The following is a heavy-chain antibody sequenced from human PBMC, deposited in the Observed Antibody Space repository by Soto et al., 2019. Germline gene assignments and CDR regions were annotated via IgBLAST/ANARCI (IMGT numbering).Heavy chain of an antibody. CDR3: ARHRHDFWSGYQQGTFDY. V-gene: IGHV4-59*08. J-gene: IGHJ4*02. CDR1: GGSISSYY. D-gene: IGHD3-3*01. Sequence: SETLSLTCTVSGGSISSYYWSWIRQPPGKGLEWIGYIYYSGSTNYNPSLKSRVTISVDTSKNQFSLKLSSVTAADTAVYYCARHRHDFWSGYQQGTFDYWGQGTLVTVSS. CDR2: IYYSGST.